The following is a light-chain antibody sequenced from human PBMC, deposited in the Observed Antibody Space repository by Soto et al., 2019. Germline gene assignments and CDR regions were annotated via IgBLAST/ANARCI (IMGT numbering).Light chain of an antibody. Sequence: EIVLTQSPGPLSLSPGERATLSCKASQSVGSNYLAWYQQKPGQAPRILIYDASNRATGIPARFSGSGSGTDFTLTISSLEPEDFAVYYCQQRSHGLTFGGGTKVDIK. CDR3: QQRSHGLT. CDR2: DAS. CDR1: QSVGSNY. J-gene: IGKJ4*01. V-gene: IGKV3D-20*02.